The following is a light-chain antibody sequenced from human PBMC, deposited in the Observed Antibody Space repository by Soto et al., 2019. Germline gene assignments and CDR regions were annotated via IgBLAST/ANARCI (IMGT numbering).Light chain of an antibody. V-gene: IGKV1-5*03. CDR2: KAS. CDR3: QQYNIMRT. J-gene: IGKJ1*01. Sequence: DIQMTQSPSTLSSSAGDRVTITCRASQSNSSWLAWYQQKPGKAPKLLIYKASSLESGVPSRCSGSASGTEFTLTSSSLQPDDFATYYYQQYNIMRTFGQGTQVEIK. CDR1: QSNSSW.